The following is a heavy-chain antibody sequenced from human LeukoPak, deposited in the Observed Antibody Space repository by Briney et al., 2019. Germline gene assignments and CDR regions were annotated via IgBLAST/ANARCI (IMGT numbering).Heavy chain of an antibody. CDR3: TRVFVGDEYSSSGY. J-gene: IGHJ4*02. CDR2: INSDGSST. D-gene: IGHD6-13*01. Sequence: RPGGSLRLSCAASGFTFSRYYMHWVRQAPGKGLVWVSRINSDGSSTTYADSVKGRFTISRENAKNTLYLQMNSLKVEDTAVYYCTRVFVGDEYSSSGYWGQGTLVTVSS. V-gene: IGHV3-74*01. CDR1: GFTFSRYY.